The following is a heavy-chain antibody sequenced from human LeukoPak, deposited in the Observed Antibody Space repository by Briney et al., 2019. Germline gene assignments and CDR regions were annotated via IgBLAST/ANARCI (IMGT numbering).Heavy chain of an antibody. CDR3: ARHFGSVQYYYDSSGYYYFDY. CDR2: IYYSGST. CDR1: GGSISSYY. J-gene: IGHJ4*02. D-gene: IGHD3-22*01. Sequence: SETLSLTCTVSGGSISSYYWSWIRQPPGKGLEWIGYIYYSGSTNYNPSLKSRVTISVDTSKNQFSLKLSSVTAADTAVYYCARHFGSVQYYYDSSGYYYFDYWGQGTLVTVSS. V-gene: IGHV4-59*08.